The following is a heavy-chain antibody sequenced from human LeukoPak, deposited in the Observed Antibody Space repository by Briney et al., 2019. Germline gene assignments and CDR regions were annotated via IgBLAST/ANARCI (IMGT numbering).Heavy chain of an antibody. CDR3: ARGPPAKPGTGYYYGMDV. CDR1: GGSFSGYY. V-gene: IGHV4-34*01. Sequence: SETLSLTCAVYGGSFSGYYWSWIRQPPGKGLEWIGEINHSGSTNYNPSLKSRVTISVDMSKNQFSLRLTSVTAADTAVYYCARGPPAKPGTGYYYGMDVWGQGTTVTVSS. CDR2: INHSGST. J-gene: IGHJ6*02. D-gene: IGHD2-2*01.